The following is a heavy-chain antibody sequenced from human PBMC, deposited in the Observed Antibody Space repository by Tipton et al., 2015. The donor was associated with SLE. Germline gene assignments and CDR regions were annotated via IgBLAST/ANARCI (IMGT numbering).Heavy chain of an antibody. CDR2: IYHSGST. CDR3: ARAPYYDILTGYGAFDI. Sequence: LRLSCAVYGGSFSGYYWSWIRQPPGKGLEWIGEIYHSGSTNYNPSLKSRVTISVDKSKNQFSLKLSSVTAADTAVYYCARAPYYDILTGYGAFDIWGQGTMVTVSS. CDR1: GGSFSGYY. D-gene: IGHD3-9*01. J-gene: IGHJ3*02. V-gene: IGHV4-34*01.